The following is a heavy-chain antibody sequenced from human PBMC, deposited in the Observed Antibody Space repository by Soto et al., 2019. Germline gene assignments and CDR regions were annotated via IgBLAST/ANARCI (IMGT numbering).Heavy chain of an antibody. J-gene: IGHJ4*02. CDR3: ARGFAVRTRGDLDS. CDR2: MSGSGDNA. Sequence: EVQLLESGGGLVQPGGSLRLSCAASGFIFSSYAMSWVRQAPGKGLEWVSAMSGSGDNAYYADSVKGRFTIARGNSKNLRTLQVRGLRAEDTAICYCARGFAVRTRGDLDSWGQGTLVTVSP. V-gene: IGHV3-23*01. CDR1: GFIFSSYA. D-gene: IGHD3-10*01.